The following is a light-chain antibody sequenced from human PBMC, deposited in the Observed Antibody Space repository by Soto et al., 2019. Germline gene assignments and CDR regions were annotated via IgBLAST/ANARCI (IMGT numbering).Light chain of an antibody. V-gene: IGLV1-40*01. Sequence: QSVLTQPPSVSGAPGQRVTISCTGGSSNIGAGYDVHWYQQLPGTAPKLLIYGNSNRPSGVPDRFSGSKSGTSASLAITGLQAEDEADYYCQSYDRSLSGDVFGTGTKLTVL. CDR1: SSNIGAGYD. CDR2: GNS. CDR3: QSYDRSLSGDV. J-gene: IGLJ1*01.